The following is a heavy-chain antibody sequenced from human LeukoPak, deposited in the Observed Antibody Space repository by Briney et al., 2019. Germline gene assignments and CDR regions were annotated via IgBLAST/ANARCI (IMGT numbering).Heavy chain of an antibody. CDR2: IYYSGST. CDR3: AGGGSWELPDFDY. Sequence: SETLSLTCTVSGGSISSYYWSWIRQPPGKGLEWIGYIYYSGSTNYNPSLKSRVTISVDTSKNQFSLKLSSVTAADTAVYYCAGGGSWELPDFDYWGQGTLVTVRS. CDR1: GGSISSYY. D-gene: IGHD1-26*01. J-gene: IGHJ4*02. V-gene: IGHV4-59*01.